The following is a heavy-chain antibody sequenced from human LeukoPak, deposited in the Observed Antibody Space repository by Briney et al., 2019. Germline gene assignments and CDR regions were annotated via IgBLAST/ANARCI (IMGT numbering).Heavy chain of an antibody. CDR2: ITGDGGYT. V-gene: IGHV3-64*01. D-gene: IGHD2-8*01. J-gene: IGHJ3*02. CDR3: ARVSTNDRRNAFDI. Sequence: GGSLRLSCAASGFTFSTYVMQWVRQAPGKGLEYVSAITGDGGYTYYANSVKGRFTISRDNSKKALYLQMGSLRADDMAVYYCARVSTNDRRNAFDIWGQGTMVTVSS. CDR1: GFTFSTYV.